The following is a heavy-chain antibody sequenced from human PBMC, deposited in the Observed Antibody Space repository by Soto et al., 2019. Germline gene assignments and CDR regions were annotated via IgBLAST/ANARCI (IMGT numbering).Heavy chain of an antibody. V-gene: IGHV1-69*01. CDR3: ARGWETVGTTTPFAY. J-gene: IGHJ4*02. CDR2: IIPMFGTA. D-gene: IGHD1-26*01. Sequence: QGQLVQSGAEVKKPGSSVKVSCKESGGTFSTYAITWVRQAPGQGLEWMGGIIPMFGTANYAQKFRGRVTVTADESTSKAHMELSSLRSEDTAVYYCARGWETVGTTTPFAYWGQGTLVTVSS. CDR1: GGTFSTYA.